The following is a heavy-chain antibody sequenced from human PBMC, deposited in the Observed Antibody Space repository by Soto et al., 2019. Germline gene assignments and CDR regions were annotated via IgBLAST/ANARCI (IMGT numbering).Heavy chain of an antibody. CDR2: IYSSGST. D-gene: IGHD2-15*01. Sequence: PSETLSLTCTVSGGSINSYSWSWIRQPAGKGLEWIGRIYSSGSTNYNPSFKSRVTMSVDTSKKKFSMKLRSVTAADSAVYYCARSRVVDATRTISWFDPWGQGTLVTVYS. J-gene: IGHJ5*02. V-gene: IGHV4-4*07. CDR3: ARSRVVDATRTISWFDP. CDR1: GGSINSYS.